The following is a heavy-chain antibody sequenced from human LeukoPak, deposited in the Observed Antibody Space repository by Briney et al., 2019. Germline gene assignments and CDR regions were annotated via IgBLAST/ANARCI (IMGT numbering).Heavy chain of an antibody. CDR1: GFTFSDYY. CDR2: ISSSGSII. J-gene: IGHJ4*02. D-gene: IGHD3-10*01. Sequence: SVGSLRLSCAASGFTFSDYYMSWIRQAPGKGLEWVSYISSSGSIIYYADSVKGRFTISRDNAKNSLYLQMNSLRAEDTAIYYCAKTYYYSSGNFWGQGTLVTVSS. CDR3: AKTYYYSSGNF. V-gene: IGHV3-11*04.